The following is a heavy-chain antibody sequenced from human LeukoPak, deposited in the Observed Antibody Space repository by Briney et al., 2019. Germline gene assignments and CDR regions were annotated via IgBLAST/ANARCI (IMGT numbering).Heavy chain of an antibody. CDR2: INHSGST. D-gene: IGHD6-19*01. Sequence: PSETLSLTCAVYGGSFSGYYWSWIRQPPGKGLEWIGEINHSGSTNYNPSLKSRVTISVDTSKNQFSLKLSSVTAADTAVYYCARDSSGWYKPTVPYFDHWGQGTLVTVSS. V-gene: IGHV4-34*01. J-gene: IGHJ4*02. CDR3: ARDSSGWYKPTVPYFDH. CDR1: GGSFSGYY.